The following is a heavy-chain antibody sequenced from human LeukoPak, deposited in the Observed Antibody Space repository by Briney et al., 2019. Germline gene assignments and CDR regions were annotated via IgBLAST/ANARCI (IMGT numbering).Heavy chain of an antibody. Sequence: GESLKISCKGSGYSFTSYWIGWVRQMPGKGLGWMGIIYPGDSDTRYSPSFQGQVTISADKSISTAYLQWSSLKASDTAMYYCARQRDYGDSPDAFDIWGQGTMVTVSS. D-gene: IGHD4-17*01. CDR3: ARQRDYGDSPDAFDI. CDR2: IYPGDSDT. V-gene: IGHV5-51*01. J-gene: IGHJ3*02. CDR1: GYSFTSYW.